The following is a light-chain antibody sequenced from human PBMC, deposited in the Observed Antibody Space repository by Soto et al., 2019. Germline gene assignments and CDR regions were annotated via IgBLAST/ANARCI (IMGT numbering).Light chain of an antibody. CDR1: SSNIRSNT. CDR3: AAWDDSLNGLV. CDR2: NNN. V-gene: IGLV1-44*01. Sequence: QSVLTQPPSASGTPGQRVTTSCSGSSSNIRSNTVNWYQQLPGTAPKHLIYNNNQRPSGVADRFSGSKSGTSGSLAISGLQYDDEADYYCAAWDDSLNGLVFGTGTKLTVL. J-gene: IGLJ1*01.